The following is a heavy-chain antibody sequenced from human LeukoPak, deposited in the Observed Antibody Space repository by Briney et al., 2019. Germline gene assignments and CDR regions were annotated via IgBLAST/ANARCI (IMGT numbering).Heavy chain of an antibody. CDR3: ARGSGSGYQLDWFDP. J-gene: IGHJ5*02. D-gene: IGHD3-22*01. CDR1: GGSISTSGSY. CDR2: IYYSGST. Sequence: PSETLSLTCTVSGGSISTSGSYWGWIRQPPGKGLEWIGNIYYSGSTYYNPSLKSRVTMSVDTSKNQFSLKLSSVTAADTAVYYCARGSGSGYQLDWFDPWGQGTLVTVSS. V-gene: IGHV4-39*07.